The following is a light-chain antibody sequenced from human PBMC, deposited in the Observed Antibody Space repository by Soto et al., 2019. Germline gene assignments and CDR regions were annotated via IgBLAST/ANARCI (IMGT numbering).Light chain of an antibody. CDR2: DAS. V-gene: IGKV1-5*01. J-gene: IGKJ4*01. Sequence: DIPLTQSPSTLSVSLGDRVPIXCRASESINGWLAWYQQKPGRAPRILIYDASKLEPGVPSRLSGSGSGAEYTLTISSLQPEDFATYYCQHYSSYPLTFGGGTKVDIK. CDR3: QHYSSYPLT. CDR1: ESINGW.